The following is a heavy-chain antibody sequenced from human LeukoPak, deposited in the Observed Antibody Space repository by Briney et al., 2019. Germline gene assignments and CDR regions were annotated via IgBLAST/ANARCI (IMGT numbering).Heavy chain of an antibody. CDR2: ISGSGGTT. CDR3: ARKGYRHGYFDY. V-gene: IGHV3-23*01. J-gene: IGHJ4*02. D-gene: IGHD5-18*01. Sequence: GGSLRLSCATSGFTFSNYAMTWVRQAPGKGLEWVSLISGSGGTTYYADSVKGRFTISRDNSKNTLFLQMNSLRAEDTAVYYCARKGYRHGYFDYWGQGTLVTVSS. CDR1: GFTFSNYA.